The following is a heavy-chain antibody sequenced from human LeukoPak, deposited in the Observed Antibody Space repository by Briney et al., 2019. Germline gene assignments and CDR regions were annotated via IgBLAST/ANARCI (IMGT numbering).Heavy chain of an antibody. CDR3: ARAIAVAGTTSDV. CDR2: IRYDGSNK. CDR1: GFTFSGYG. J-gene: IGHJ6*04. Sequence: GGSLRLSCAASGFTFSGYGMHWVRQAPGKGLEWVAFIRYDGSNKYYADSVKGRFTISRDNSKNTLYLQMNSLRAEDTAVYYCARAIAVAGTTSDVWGKGTTVTVSS. V-gene: IGHV3-30*02. D-gene: IGHD6-19*01.